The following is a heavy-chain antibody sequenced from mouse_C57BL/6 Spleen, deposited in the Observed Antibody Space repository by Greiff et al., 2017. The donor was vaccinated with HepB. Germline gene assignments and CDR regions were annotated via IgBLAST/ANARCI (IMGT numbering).Heavy chain of an antibody. Sequence: EVQLQQSGAELVRPGASVKLSCTASGFNIKDDYMHWVKQRPEQGLEWIGWIDPEKGDTEYATKFQGKATITADTSSNTAYLQLSSLTSEDTAVYYCTNYSNDVNAMGYWGQGTSVTVSS. CDR3: TNYSNDVNAMGY. D-gene: IGHD2-12*01. CDR2: IDPEKGDT. V-gene: IGHV14-4*01. CDR1: GFNIKDDY. J-gene: IGHJ4*01.